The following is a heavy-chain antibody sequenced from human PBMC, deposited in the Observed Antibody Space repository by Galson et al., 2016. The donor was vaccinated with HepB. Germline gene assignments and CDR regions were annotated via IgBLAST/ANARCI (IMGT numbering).Heavy chain of an antibody. J-gene: IGHJ6*04. CDR1: GYTFTSYG. CDR3: ARGGRVAAAGMAYYGMDV. D-gene: IGHD6-13*01. V-gene: IGHV1-18*01. Sequence: SVKVSCKASGYTFTSYGISWVRQAPGQGLEWMGWISAYNGNTNYAQKLQGRVTMTTDTSTSTAYMGLRSLRSDDTAVYYCARGGRVAAAGMAYYGMDVWGKGTTVTVSS. CDR2: ISAYNGNT.